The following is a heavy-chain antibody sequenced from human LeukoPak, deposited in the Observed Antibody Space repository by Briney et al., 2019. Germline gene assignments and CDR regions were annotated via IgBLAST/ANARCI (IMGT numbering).Heavy chain of an antibody. V-gene: IGHV4-34*01. CDR3: ARKSDQLPTDWFDP. Sequence: SETLSLTCAVYGGSFSGYYWSWIRQPPGKGLEWIGEINHSGSTNYNPSLKSRVTISVDTSKNQFSLKLSSVTAADTAVYYCARKSDQLPTDWFDPWGQGTLVTVSS. J-gene: IGHJ5*02. CDR1: GGSFSGYY. D-gene: IGHD2-2*01. CDR2: INHSGST.